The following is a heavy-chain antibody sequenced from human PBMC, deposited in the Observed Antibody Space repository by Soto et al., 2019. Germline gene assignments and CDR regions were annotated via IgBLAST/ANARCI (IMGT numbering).Heavy chain of an antibody. CDR3: AIGHRAMEYYYYYGMDV. J-gene: IGHJ6*02. V-gene: IGHV4-59*01. D-gene: IGHD5-18*01. CDR2: IYYSGST. Sequence: PSETLSLTCTVSGGSISSYYWSWIRQPPGKGLEWIGYIYYSGSTNYNPSLKSRVTISVDTSKNQFSLKLTSVTAADTAVYYCAIGHRAMEYYYYYGMDVWGQGTTVTVSS. CDR1: GGSISSYY.